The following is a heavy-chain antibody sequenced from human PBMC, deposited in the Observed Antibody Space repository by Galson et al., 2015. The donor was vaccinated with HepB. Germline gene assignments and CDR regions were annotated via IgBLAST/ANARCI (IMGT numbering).Heavy chain of an antibody. Sequence: SLRLSCAASGFTFSNYVMYWVRQAPGKGLEWVGVISDDGTNVYYTDSVQGRFTMSRDNSKNTLYLEMDSLRAEDTAMYYCARVNVYREFWSGLDCWGQGTLVTVSS. CDR3: ARVNVYREFWSGLDC. D-gene: IGHD3-3*01. V-gene: IGHV3-30-3*01. J-gene: IGHJ4*02. CDR2: ISDDGTNV. CDR1: GFTFSNYV.